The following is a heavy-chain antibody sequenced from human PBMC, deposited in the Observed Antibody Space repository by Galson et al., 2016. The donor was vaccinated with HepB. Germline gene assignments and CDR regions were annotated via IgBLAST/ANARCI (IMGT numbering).Heavy chain of an antibody. CDR1: GYTFTRYG. CDR2: VSTYIGNT. V-gene: IGHV1-18*04. J-gene: IGHJ4*02. D-gene: IGHD3-10*01. CDR3: ARDADYYGSGSYYVDY. Sequence: SVKVSCKASGYTFTRYGISWVRQAPGQGLEWMGWVSTYIGNTKYAQNFQGRVTMTTDTSTSTAYMDLRSLRSDDTAVYYCARDADYYGSGSYYVDYWGQGTLVTVSS.